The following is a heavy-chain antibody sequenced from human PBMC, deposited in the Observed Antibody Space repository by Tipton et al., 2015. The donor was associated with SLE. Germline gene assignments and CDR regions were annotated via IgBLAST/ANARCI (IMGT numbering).Heavy chain of an antibody. CDR3: AREGSSGWYDY. Sequence: TLSLTCTVSGGSISSHYWSWIRQPPGKGLEWIGEINHSGSTNYNPSLKSRVTISVDTSKNQFSLKLSSVTAADTAVYYCAREGSSGWYDYWGQGTLVTVSS. V-gene: IGHV4-34*01. J-gene: IGHJ4*02. CDR1: GGSISSHY. D-gene: IGHD6-19*01. CDR2: INHSGST.